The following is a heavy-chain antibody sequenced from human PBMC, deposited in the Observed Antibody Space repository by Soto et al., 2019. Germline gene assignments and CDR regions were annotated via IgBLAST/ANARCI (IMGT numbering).Heavy chain of an antibody. CDR3: ARGPVYGSHWNGRVDY. CDR2: IYDSGST. CDR1: GGSVSSYY. D-gene: IGHD1-1*01. V-gene: IGHV4-59*02. J-gene: IGHJ4*02. Sequence: SETLSLTCAVSGGSVSSYYWSWIRQSPGNGLEWIGYIYDSGSTIYNPSLKSRVTISVDTSKNHFSLHLDSVTAADTAVYYCARGPVYGSHWNGRVDYWGRGTLVIVSS.